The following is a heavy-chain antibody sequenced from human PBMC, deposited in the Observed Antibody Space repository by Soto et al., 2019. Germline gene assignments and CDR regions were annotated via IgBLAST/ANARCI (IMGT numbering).Heavy chain of an antibody. CDR3: AHRVLRTVFGLVTTTAIYFDF. CDR2: IYWDDDK. CDR1: GFSLTTSGVG. Sequence: QITLNESGPTVVRPTETLTLTCRFSGFSLTTSGVGVGWIRQSPGKAPEWLALIYWDDDKRYSASLKSRLTITKDTSTNQVVLTVSDLDPTYTATYYCAHRVLRTVFGLVTTTAIYFDFWRQGTPVAVSS. J-gene: IGHJ4*02. D-gene: IGHD3-3*01. V-gene: IGHV2-5*02.